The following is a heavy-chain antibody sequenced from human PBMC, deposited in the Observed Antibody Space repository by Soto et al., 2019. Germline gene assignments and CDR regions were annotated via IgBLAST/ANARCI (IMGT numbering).Heavy chain of an antibody. J-gene: IGHJ6*02. CDR1: GYSFTSYW. CDR3: ARLSAWTVLVPAAYYYYGMDV. V-gene: IGHV5-51*01. Sequence: GESLKISCKGSGYSFTSYWIGWVRQMPGKGLERIGIIYPGDSDTRYSPSFQGQVTISADKSISTAYLQWSSLKASDTAMYYCARLSAWTVLVPAAYYYYGMDVWGQGTTVTVSS. CDR2: IYPGDSDT. D-gene: IGHD2-2*01.